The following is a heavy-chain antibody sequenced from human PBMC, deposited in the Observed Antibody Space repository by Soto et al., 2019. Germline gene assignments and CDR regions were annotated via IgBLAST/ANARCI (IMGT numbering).Heavy chain of an antibody. CDR2: IIPVFRTS. CDR1: GVTFSSYA. V-gene: IGHV1-69*06. CDR3: AEDGSWDGGGGES. Sequence: QVQLVQSGAEVKKPGSSVKVSCSASGVTFSSYAFTWVRQAPGQGLEWMGNIIPVFRTSTYAQRFQGRLTISADKASNTVYMELSSLRSEETDVGFSAEDGSWDGGGGESWGQGTLVTVSS. D-gene: IGHD4-17*01. J-gene: IGHJ4*02.